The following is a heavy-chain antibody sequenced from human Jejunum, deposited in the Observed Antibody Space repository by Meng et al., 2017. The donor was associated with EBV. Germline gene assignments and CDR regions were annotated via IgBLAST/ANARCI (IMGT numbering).Heavy chain of an antibody. Sequence: QVQLVQSGAEVXXXXXSVKVSCEASGYNFINYGIHWLRQAPGQRLELMGWINPGNGNTLYSQKFQGRVTITRDTSASTAYVELSRLRSEDMAVYYCSRDEKLGPYYFEYWGQGTLVTVSS. CDR3: SRDEKLGPYYFEY. CDR1: GYNFINYG. CDR2: INPGNGNT. V-gene: IGHV1-3*01. J-gene: IGHJ4*02.